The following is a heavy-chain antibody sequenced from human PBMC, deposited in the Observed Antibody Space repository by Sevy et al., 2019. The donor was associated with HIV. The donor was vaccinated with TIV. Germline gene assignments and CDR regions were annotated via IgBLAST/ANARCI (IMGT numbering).Heavy chain of an antibody. V-gene: IGHV4-59*01. CDR3: ARAPAGGWAV. D-gene: IGHD6-19*01. CDR2: IYYSGNT. J-gene: IGHJ4*02. CDR1: GGSISTYY. Sequence: SETLSLTCTVSGGSISTYYWSWIRQPPGKGLEWIGNIYYSGNTNYNPSLKSRVTISLDTSKNQFSLNLNSVTAADTAVYYCARAPAGGWAVWGQGTLVTVSS.